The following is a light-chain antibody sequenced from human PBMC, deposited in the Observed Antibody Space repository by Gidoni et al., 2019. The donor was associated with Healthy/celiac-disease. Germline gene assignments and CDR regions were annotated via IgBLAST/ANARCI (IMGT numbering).Light chain of an antibody. Sequence: QLVLTQSPSASASLGASVKLTCTLSSGHSSYAIAWHQQQPEKGPRYFMKLKSDGSHSKGDGIPDRFSGSSSGAERYLTISSLQSEDEADYYCQTWGTGIPVFGGGTKLTVI. CDR3: QTWGTGIPV. V-gene: IGLV4-69*01. CDR1: SGHSSYA. CDR2: LKSDGSH. J-gene: IGLJ3*02.